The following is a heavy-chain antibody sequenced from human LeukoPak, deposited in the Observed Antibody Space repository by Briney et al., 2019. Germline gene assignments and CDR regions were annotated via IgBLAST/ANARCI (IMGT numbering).Heavy chain of an antibody. CDR3: AKGYCSSTTCSVDY. D-gene: IGHD2-2*01. V-gene: IGHV3-30*02. J-gene: IGHJ4*02. Sequence: GGSLRLSCPASGFTFSSYGMHWVRQAPGKGLEWVAFIRHDGSNKYYADSVKGRFTISRDNSENTLYLQMNSLRAEDTAVYYCAKGYCSSTTCSVDYWGQGTLVTVSS. CDR1: GFTFSSYG. CDR2: IRHDGSNK.